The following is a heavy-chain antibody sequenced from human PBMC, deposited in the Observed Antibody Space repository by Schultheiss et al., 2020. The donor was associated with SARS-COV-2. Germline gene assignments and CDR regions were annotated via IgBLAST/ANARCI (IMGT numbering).Heavy chain of an antibody. J-gene: IGHJ4*02. D-gene: IGHD3-22*01. CDR2: TYYRSKWYN. CDR3: ARGGHYYDSSCYLFDY. Sequence: SQTLSLTCAISGDSVSSNSAAWNWIRQSPSRGLEWLGRTYYRSKWYNDYAVSVKSRITINPDTSKNQFSLQLNSVTPEDTAVYYCARGGHYYDSSCYLFDYWGQGTLVTVSS. V-gene: IGHV6-1*01. CDR1: GDSVSSNSAA.